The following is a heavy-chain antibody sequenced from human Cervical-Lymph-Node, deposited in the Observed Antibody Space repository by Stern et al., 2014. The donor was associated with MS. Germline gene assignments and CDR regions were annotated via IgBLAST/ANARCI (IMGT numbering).Heavy chain of an antibody. V-gene: IGHV3-23*03. CDR3: ARAGDWSWYDY. Sequence: EVQLLESGGGLVQPGGSLRLSCAASGFTFGSHTMGWVRQAPGKGLEWVSDINKGGTTTYYADSVKGRFTISRDNSRSTLYLQMSSLRVEDTAIYYCARAGDWSWYDYWGQGTLVTVSS. CDR2: INKGGTTT. D-gene: IGHD6-13*01. CDR1: GFTFGSHT. J-gene: IGHJ4*02.